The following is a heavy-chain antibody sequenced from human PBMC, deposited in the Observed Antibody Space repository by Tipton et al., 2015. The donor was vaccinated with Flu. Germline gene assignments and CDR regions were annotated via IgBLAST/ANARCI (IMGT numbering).Heavy chain of an antibody. J-gene: IGHJ4*02. Sequence: QVQLVQSGAEVKKPGASVKVSCKASGYTFTNYYLHWVRQAPGQGLEWMGRINPNSGGTYYAQKFQGRVSITRDTTISTAYMELSRLRSDDTAVYYCARDYEQGYCSGGSCYTWGYWGQGTLVTVSS. CDR2: INPNSGGT. CDR3: ARDYEQGYCSGGSCYTWGY. CDR1: GYTFTNYY. D-gene: IGHD2-15*01. V-gene: IGHV1-2*06.